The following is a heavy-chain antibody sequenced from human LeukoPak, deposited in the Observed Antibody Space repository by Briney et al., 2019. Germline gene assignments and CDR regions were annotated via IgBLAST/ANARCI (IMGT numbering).Heavy chain of an antibody. CDR1: GFTVNSNY. CDR2: IYSGGST. D-gene: IGHD2-8*01. Sequence: SGGSLRLPCAASGFTVNSNYMRWVRQAPGKGLEWVSVIYSGGSTYYADSVKGRFTISRDNSKNTLHLQINSLRAEDTAVYYCARARVRCTNYALVISGQGTMVTVSS. J-gene: IGHJ3*02. V-gene: IGHV3-53*01. CDR3: ARARVRCTNYALVI.